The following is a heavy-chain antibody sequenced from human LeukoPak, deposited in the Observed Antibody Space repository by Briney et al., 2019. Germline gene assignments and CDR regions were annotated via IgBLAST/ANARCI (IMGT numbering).Heavy chain of an antibody. CDR1: GFTFSSYA. Sequence: PGGSLRLSCAASGFTFSSYAMSWVRQAPEKGLEWVSTISSSCRSTFYADSVTGRFTISRDNSKNTLYLQMNSLRAEDTAVYYCAKDRGIQQYSSSPFDLWGRGTLVTVSS. V-gene: IGHV3-23*01. CDR2: ISSSCRST. CDR3: AKDRGIQQYSSSPFDL. D-gene: IGHD6-13*01. J-gene: IGHJ2*01.